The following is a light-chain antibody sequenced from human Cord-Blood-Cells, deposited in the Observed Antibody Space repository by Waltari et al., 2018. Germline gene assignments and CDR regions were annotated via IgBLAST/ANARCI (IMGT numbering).Light chain of an antibody. V-gene: IGKV3-11*01. CDR2: DAS. J-gene: IGKJ4*01. CDR1: QSVSSY. Sequence: EIVLTPSPATLSLSPRERATLSCRASQSVSSYLAWYQQKPGQAPRLLIYDASNRATGIPARFSGSGSGTDFTLTISSLEPEDFAVYYCQQRSNWPPLTFGGGTKVEIK. CDR3: QQRSNWPPLT.